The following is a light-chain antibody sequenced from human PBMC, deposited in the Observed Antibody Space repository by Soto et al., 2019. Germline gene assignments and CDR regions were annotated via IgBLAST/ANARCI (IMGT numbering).Light chain of an antibody. Sequence: QSALTQPASVSGSPGQSITISCTGTSSDIGGYNYVSWYQQYPGKAPNLIIYEVTNRPSGISYRFSASKSGNTASLTISGLQPEDEADYYCSSYAGITTFVVFGGGTQLTVL. CDR3: SSYAGITTFVV. V-gene: IGLV2-23*02. J-gene: IGLJ2*01. CDR1: SSDIGGYNY. CDR2: EVT.